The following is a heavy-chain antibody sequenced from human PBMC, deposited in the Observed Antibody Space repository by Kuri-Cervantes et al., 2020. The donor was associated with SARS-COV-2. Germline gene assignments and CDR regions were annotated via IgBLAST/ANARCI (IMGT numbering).Heavy chain of an antibody. V-gene: IGHV3-53*01. Sequence: GESLKISCAASGFTVSNKYMTWVRQAPGKGLNCVSVIDSGGNTYYADSVKGRFAISRDSSENTLYLQMNNLSAADTAVYYCTRADISGSNKWFFNLWGRGTLVTVSS. CDR2: IDSGGNT. CDR3: TRADISGSNKWFFNL. D-gene: IGHD3-22*01. CDR1: GFTVSNKY. J-gene: IGHJ2*01.